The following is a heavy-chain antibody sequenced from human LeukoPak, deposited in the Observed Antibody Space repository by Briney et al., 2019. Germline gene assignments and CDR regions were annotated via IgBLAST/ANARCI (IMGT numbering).Heavy chain of an antibody. D-gene: IGHD6-13*01. J-gene: IGHJ5*02. CDR3: ARGLLQGSSWYGSPNWFDP. CDR2: ISSSSSTI. Sequence: PGGSLRLSCAASGFTFSSYSMNWVRQAPGKGLEWVSYISSSSSTIYYADSVKGRFTISRDNAKNSLYLQMNSLRAEDTAVYYCARGLLQGSSWYGSPNWFDPWGQGTLVTVSS. CDR1: GFTFSSYS. V-gene: IGHV3-48*01.